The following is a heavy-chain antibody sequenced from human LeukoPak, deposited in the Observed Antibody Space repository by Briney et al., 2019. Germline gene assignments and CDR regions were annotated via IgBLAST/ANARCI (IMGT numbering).Heavy chain of an antibody. V-gene: IGHV1-2*02. CDR3: ARAQLERNYYYYYYYMDV. Sequence: GASVKVSCKASGYTFTGYYMHWVRQAPGQGLEWMGWINPNSGGTNYAQKFQGRVTMTRDTSISTAYMELSRLRSDDTAVYYCARAQLERNYYYYYYYMDVWGKGTTVTVSS. D-gene: IGHD1-1*01. CDR1: GYTFTGYY. J-gene: IGHJ6*03. CDR2: INPNSGGT.